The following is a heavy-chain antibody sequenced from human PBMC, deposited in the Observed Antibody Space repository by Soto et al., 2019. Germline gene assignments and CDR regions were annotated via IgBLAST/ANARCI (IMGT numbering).Heavy chain of an antibody. CDR1: GVSLSTSGAG. CDR3: XXXXXXXHLWQ. Sequence: QITLQESGPTLVKPTQTLTLTCTVSGVSLSTSGAGVAWIRQPPGKAPDCLALIYWDDDKHYSPSLQTRLTXXXXXXXXXXXXXXXXXXXXXXXXXXXXXXXXXXHLWQWGQGTLVTVSS. J-gene: IGHJ4*02. CDR2: IYWDDDK. V-gene: IGHV2-5*02. D-gene: IGHD3-10*01.